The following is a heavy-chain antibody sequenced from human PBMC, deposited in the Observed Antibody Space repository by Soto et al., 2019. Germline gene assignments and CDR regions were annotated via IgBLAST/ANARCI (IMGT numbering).Heavy chain of an antibody. V-gene: IGHV1-18*01. Sequence: QVQLVQSGAEVKKPGASVRVSCKASGYTFTSYGISWVRQAPGQGLEWMGWINPYNGKTDYVQKVQGRVTMTTDTSTTTVYMELRSLRSDDTAVYYCARHQYYYGMDVWGQGTTVTVSS. J-gene: IGHJ6*02. CDR2: INPYNGKT. CDR1: GYTFTSYG. CDR3: ARHQYYYGMDV.